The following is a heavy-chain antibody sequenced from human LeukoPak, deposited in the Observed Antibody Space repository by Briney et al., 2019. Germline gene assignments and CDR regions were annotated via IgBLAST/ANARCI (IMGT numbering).Heavy chain of an antibody. CDR2: IYHSGST. Sequence: ASETLSLTCTVSGGSISSGSYYWSWIRQPAGKGLEWIGSIYHSGSTYYNPSLKSRVTISVDTSKNQFSLKLSSVTAADTAVYYCAREGLGVGLDYWGQGTLVTVSS. V-gene: IGHV4-39*07. CDR1: GGSISSGSYY. CDR3: AREGLGVGLDY. D-gene: IGHD1-26*01. J-gene: IGHJ4*02.